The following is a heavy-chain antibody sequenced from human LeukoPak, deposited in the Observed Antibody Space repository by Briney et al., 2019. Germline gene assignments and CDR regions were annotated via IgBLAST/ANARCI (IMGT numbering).Heavy chain of an antibody. Sequence: ASVKVSCKASGYTFTSYGISWVRQAPGQGLEWMGWISAYNGNTNYAQKLQGRVTMTTDTSTSTAYMELSSLRSDDTAVYYCAGDVGEYCSSTNCYASHYWGQGTLVTVSS. CDR2: ISAYNGNT. CDR1: GYTFTSYG. CDR3: AGDVGEYCSSTNCYASHY. D-gene: IGHD2-2*01. V-gene: IGHV1-18*01. J-gene: IGHJ4*02.